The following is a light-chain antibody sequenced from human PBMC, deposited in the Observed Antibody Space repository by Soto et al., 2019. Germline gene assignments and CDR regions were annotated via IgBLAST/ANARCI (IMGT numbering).Light chain of an antibody. CDR3: QQRRNWPLT. CDR1: QSVSSL. V-gene: IGKV3-11*01. CDR2: DAS. J-gene: IGKJ4*01. Sequence: EIVLTQSPATLSLSPGERATLSCRASQSVSSLLAWYQQKPGQAPRLLIYDASNRATGIPARFSGSGTATDFTLTISSLEPEDFAVYYCQQRRNWPLTFGGGTKVEIK.